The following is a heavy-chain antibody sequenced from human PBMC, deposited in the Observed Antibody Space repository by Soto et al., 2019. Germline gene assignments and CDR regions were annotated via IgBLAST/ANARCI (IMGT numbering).Heavy chain of an antibody. Sequence: EEQLVESGGGLVKPGGSLRLSCAASGFTFSSYSMNWVRQAPGKGLEWVSSISSSSSYIYYADSVKGRFTISRDNAKNSLYLQMNSLRAEDTAVYYCAREGQAMVRGVIGWFDPWGQGTLVTVSS. J-gene: IGHJ5*02. CDR2: ISSSSSYI. CDR3: AREGQAMVRGVIGWFDP. D-gene: IGHD3-10*01. CDR1: GFTFSSYS. V-gene: IGHV3-21*01.